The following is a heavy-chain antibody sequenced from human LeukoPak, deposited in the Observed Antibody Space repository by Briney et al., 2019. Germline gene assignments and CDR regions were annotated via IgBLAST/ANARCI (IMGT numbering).Heavy chain of an antibody. CDR1: GFTFSGFY. CDR3: ARERRYCSGSSCSNWFDP. D-gene: IGHD2-15*01. J-gene: IGHJ5*02. CDR2: ISDRSTYT. Sequence: GGSLRLSCAASGFTFSGFYMSWIRQTPGRGLEWVSYISDRSTYTNYADSVKGRFTISRDNAGNSLYLQMGSLRAEDTAVYYCARERRYCSGSSCSNWFDPWGQGTLVTVSS. V-gene: IGHV3-11*06.